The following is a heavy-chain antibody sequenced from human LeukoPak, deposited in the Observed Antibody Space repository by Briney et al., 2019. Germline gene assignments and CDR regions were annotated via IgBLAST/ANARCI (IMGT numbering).Heavy chain of an antibody. D-gene: IGHD3-22*01. CDR3: ARLNYDTQLDY. J-gene: IGHJ4*02. Sequence: SETLSLTCAVYGGSFSGYYWSWIRQPPGKGLEWIGYIYYSGSTNYNPSLKSRVTISVDTSKNQFSLKLSSVTAADTAVYYCARLNYDTQLDYWGQGTLVTVSS. CDR2: IYYSGST. V-gene: IGHV4-59*01. CDR1: GGSFSGYY.